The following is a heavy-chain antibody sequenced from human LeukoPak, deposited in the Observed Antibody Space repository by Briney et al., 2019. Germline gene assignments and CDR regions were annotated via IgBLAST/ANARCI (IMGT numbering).Heavy chain of an antibody. CDR3: ARTMVRGVIVN. J-gene: IGHJ4*02. CDR2: IYYSGST. CDR1: GGSISSYY. V-gene: IGHV4-59*01. Sequence: SETLSLTCTVSGGSISSYYWSWIRQPPGKGLEWIGYIYYSGSTNYNPSLKSRVTISVDTSKNQFSLKLSSVTAADTAVYYCARTMVRGVIVNWGQGTLVTVSS. D-gene: IGHD3-10*01.